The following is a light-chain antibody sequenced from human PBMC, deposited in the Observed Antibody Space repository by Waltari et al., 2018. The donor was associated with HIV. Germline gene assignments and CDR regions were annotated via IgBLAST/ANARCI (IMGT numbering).Light chain of an antibody. V-gene: IGLV3-1*01. J-gene: IGLJ2*01. CDR1: TLGDPF. CDR3: QAWVSRTAWVI. Sequence: SYDLAQPPSVSVSPGQTASITCSGATLGDPFASWYQQRPGQSPLLIIYQDNRRPSGIPDRFSGSHSGNAATLTISETQAMDEADYFCQAWVSRTAWVIFGGGTKLTVV. CDR2: QDN.